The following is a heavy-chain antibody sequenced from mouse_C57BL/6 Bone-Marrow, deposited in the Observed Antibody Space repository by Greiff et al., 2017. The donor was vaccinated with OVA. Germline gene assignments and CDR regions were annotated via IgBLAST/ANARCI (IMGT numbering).Heavy chain of an antibody. V-gene: IGHV1-64*01. D-gene: IGHD2-1*01. CDR2: IHPNSGST. CDR1: GYTFTSYW. CDR3: ARSYGIFDY. J-gene: IGHJ2*01. Sequence: QVQLQQPGAELVKPGASVKLSCKASGYTFTSYWMHWVKQRPGQGLEWIGMIHPNSGSTNYNEKFKSKATLTVDKSSSTAYMQLSSLTSEDSAAYYCARSYGIFDYWGQGTTLTVSS.